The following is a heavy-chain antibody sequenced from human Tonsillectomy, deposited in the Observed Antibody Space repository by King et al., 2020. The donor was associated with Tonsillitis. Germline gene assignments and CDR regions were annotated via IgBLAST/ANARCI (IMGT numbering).Heavy chain of an antibody. CDR1: GFTFSSYG. CDR3: AKVVDNHDSSGHELIAY. V-gene: IGHV3-30*18. Sequence: QLVQSGGGVVQPGRSLRLSCAASGFTFSSYGMHWVRQAPGKGLEWVAVISYDGSSKYYADSVVGRFTISRDNSKNTLYLQMNSLRAEDTAVYYCAKVVDNHDSSGHELIAYWGQGTLVTVSS. D-gene: IGHD3-22*01. CDR2: ISYDGSSK. J-gene: IGHJ4*02.